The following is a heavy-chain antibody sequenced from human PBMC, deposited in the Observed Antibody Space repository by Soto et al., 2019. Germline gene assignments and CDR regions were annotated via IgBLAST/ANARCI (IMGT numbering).Heavy chain of an antibody. CDR1: EYSFTGHY. V-gene: IGHV1-2*02. Sequence: QIQLIQSGAEVKKPGASVTVSCKASEYSFTGHYLHWVRQAPGQGLEWMGWIDPKSGDTKYATKFQDRVTMTSDTSISTAYMDLTNLRYDDTAVYYCARDYDQSGYDYFDPWGQGTLVTVSS. CDR3: ARDYDQSGYDYFDP. J-gene: IGHJ5*02. CDR2: IDPKSGDT. D-gene: IGHD3-22*01.